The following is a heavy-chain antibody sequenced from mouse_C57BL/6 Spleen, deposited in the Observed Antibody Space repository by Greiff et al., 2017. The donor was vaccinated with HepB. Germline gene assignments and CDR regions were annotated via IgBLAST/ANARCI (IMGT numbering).Heavy chain of an antibody. CDR1: GYTFTDYY. Sequence: EVQLQQSGPELVKPGASVKISCKASGYTFTDYYMNWVKQSHGKSLEWIGDINPNNGGTSYNQKFKGKATLTVDKSSSTAYMELRSLTSEDSAVYYCARRYYSNYDFDYWGQGTTLTVSS. CDR3: ARRYYSNYDFDY. D-gene: IGHD2-5*01. CDR2: INPNNGGT. J-gene: IGHJ2*01. V-gene: IGHV1-26*01.